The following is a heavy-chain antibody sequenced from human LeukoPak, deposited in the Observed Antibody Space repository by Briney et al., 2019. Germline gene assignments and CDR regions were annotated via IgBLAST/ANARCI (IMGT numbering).Heavy chain of an antibody. J-gene: IGHJ1*01. V-gene: IGHV3-53*01. CDR2: IYSGGST. D-gene: IGHD4-17*01. CDR1: GFTVSSNY. Sequence: PGGSLRLSCAASGFTVSSNYMSWVRQAPGKGLEWVSVIYSGGSTYYADSVKGRFTISRDNSKNTLYLQMNGLRAEDTAVYYCASDGNDYGDYEYFQHWGQGTLVTVSS. CDR3: ASDGNDYGDYEYFQH.